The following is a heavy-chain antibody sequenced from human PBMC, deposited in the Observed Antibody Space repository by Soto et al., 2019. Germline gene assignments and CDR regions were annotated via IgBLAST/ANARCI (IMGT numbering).Heavy chain of an antibody. CDR1: GFTFGNAW. V-gene: IGHV3-15*07. Sequence: EVHLVESGGGLVKPGGSLRLSCAASGFTFGNAWMNWFRQAPGKGLEWVGRIKSKIHGGTTDYAAPVRGRFTISRDDSKNTLFLQMNSLKTEDAAVYYCTPVHFDVLTGSFDYWGQGTLVTVSS. CDR2: IKSKIHGGTT. J-gene: IGHJ4*02. CDR3: TPVHFDVLTGSFDY. D-gene: IGHD3-9*01.